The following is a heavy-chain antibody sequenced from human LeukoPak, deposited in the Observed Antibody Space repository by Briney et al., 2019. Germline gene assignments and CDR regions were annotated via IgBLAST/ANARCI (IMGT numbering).Heavy chain of an antibody. Sequence: GGSLRLSCAASGFTVSSNHVTWVRLAPGKGLEWVSIIYSAGNTYYADSVKGRFTISRDNSKNTVYLQMNSLRAEDTAVYYCARGETSSYDYWGQGTLVTVSS. CDR2: IYSAGNT. CDR1: GFTVSSNH. D-gene: IGHD2-2*01. CDR3: ARGETSSYDY. V-gene: IGHV3-53*01. J-gene: IGHJ4*02.